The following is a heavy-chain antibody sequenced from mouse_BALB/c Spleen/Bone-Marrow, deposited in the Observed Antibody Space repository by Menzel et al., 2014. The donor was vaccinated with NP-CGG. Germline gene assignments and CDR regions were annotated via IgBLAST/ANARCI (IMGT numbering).Heavy chain of an antibody. CDR2: IDPNTYYT. D-gene: IGHD4-1*01. CDR1: GYTFTNYW. J-gene: IGHJ3*01. CDR3: ARYWDAY. V-gene: IGHV1-7*01. Sequence: QVQLQQSGAELAKPGASVKMSCKASGYTFTNYWMHWVKQRPGQGLEWIGYIDPNTYYTRYSQKFKDKATLTADKSSSTAYLQLSSLTSEDSAVYYCARYWDAYWGQGTLVTVSA.